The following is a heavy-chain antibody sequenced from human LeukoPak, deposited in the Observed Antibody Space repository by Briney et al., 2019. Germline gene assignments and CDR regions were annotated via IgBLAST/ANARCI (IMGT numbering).Heavy chain of an antibody. CDR3: ARPDNVGWSHGFDM. CDR1: RFTLSSYA. J-gene: IGHJ3*02. CDR2: LSSDGNSK. Sequence: GGSPRLSCEASRFTLSSYAFHWVRQAPRKGLEWVAFLSSDGNSKYYADSVKGRFITSRDNSKNTLYLQMNSLRVEDTALYYCARPDNVGWSHGFDMWGQGTLVTVSS. D-gene: IGHD6-19*01. V-gene: IGHV3-30-3*01.